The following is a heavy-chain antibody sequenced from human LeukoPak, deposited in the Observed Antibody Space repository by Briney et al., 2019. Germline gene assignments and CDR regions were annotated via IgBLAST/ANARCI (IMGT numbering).Heavy chain of an antibody. V-gene: IGHV4-30-2*01. J-gene: IGHJ5*02. Sequence: PSETLSLTCTVSGGSISSGGYSWSWIRQPPGKGLEWIGYIYHSGSTYYNPSLKSRVTISVDRSKNQFSLKLSSVTAADTAVYYCARVVVVAAEHWFDPWGQGTLVTVSS. CDR1: GGSISSGGYS. CDR2: IYHSGST. CDR3: ARVVVVAAEHWFDP. D-gene: IGHD2-15*01.